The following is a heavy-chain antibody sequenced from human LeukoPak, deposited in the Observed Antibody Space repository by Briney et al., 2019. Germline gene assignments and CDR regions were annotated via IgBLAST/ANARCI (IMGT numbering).Heavy chain of an antibody. CDR3: AKCALGYCTGGSCRFDN. J-gene: IGHJ4*02. D-gene: IGHD2-15*01. Sequence: PGGSLRLSCAASGFTFSNYAMSWVRLAPGKGLEWVSAISHSGDSTYYADSVKGRFTISRDKSKNTLHLQMNRMRAEDTAVYYCAKCALGYCTGGSCRFDNWGQGTLVTVSS. CDR1: GFTFSNYA. V-gene: IGHV3-23*01. CDR2: ISHSGDST.